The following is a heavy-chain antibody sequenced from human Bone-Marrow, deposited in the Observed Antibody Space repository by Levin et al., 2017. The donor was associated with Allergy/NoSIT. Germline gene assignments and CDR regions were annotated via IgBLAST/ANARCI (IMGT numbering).Heavy chain of an antibody. V-gene: IGHV4-61*01. D-gene: IGHD4-23*01. CDR2: IYYSGST. CDR3: ARAVIARWYPPYYFDY. J-gene: IGHJ4*02. CDR1: GGSVSSGSYY. Sequence: SETLSLTCTVSGGSVSSGSYYWSWIRQPPGKGLEWIGYIYYSGSTNYNPSLKSRVTISVDTSKNQFSLKLSSVTAADTAVYYCARAVIARWYPPYYFDYWGQGTLVTVSS.